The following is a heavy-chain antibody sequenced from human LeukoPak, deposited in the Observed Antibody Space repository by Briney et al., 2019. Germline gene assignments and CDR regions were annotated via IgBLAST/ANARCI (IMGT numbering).Heavy chain of an antibody. CDR2: IYYSGST. D-gene: IGHD3-22*01. CDR1: GGSISSYY. J-gene: IGHJ5*02. Sequence: SETLSLTCTVSGGSISSYYWSWIRQPPGKGLEWIGYIYYSGSTNYNPSLKSRVTISVDTSKNQFSLKLSSVTAADTAVYYCARGGGPTMISPHQSWFDPWGQGTLVTVSS. V-gene: IGHV4-59*01. CDR3: ARGGGPTMISPHQSWFDP.